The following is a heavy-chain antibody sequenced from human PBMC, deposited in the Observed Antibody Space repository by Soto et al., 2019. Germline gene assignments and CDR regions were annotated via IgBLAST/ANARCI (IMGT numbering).Heavy chain of an antibody. CDR1: GDMLDTYT. Sequence: QVQLVQSGAEVKNPRSSVRASCKASGDMLDTYTITWMVQAPGRELAGVGGIIPGSSKSNYAQKFEGRVTITADESTSTAYMELSSLRSDDTAVYYCAREGLVLVPPTVNSDYYYYAMDVLGQGTTVTVSS. CDR3: AREGLVLVPPTVNSDYYYYAMDV. D-gene: IGHD2-2*01. CDR2: IIPGSSKS. J-gene: IGHJ6*02. V-gene: IGHV1-69*12.